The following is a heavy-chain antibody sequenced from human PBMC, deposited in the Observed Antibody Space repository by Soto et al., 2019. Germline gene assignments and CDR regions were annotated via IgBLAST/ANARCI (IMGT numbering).Heavy chain of an antibody. V-gene: IGHV1-69*13. D-gene: IGHD3-16*01. Sequence: SEKVSCKASGGTFSSYAISWVRQAPGQGLEWMGGIIPIFVTANYAQKFQGRVTITADESTSTAYMELSSLRSEDTAVYYCATDVGFYSGAGSYDWFDPWGQGNPFTVSS. CDR2: IIPIFVTA. CDR1: GGTFSSYA. J-gene: IGHJ5*02. CDR3: ATDVGFYSGAGSYDWFDP.